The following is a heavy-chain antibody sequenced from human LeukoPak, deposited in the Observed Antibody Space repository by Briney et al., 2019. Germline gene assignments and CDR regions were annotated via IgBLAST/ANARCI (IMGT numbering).Heavy chain of an antibody. D-gene: IGHD6-19*01. CDR1: GGSISSYY. Sequence: SETLSLTCTVSGGSISSYYWSWIRQPPGKGLEWIGYIYYSGSTNYNPSLKSRVTISVDTSKNLFSLKLSSVTAADTAVYYCARTRGYASGSYFDSWGQGTLVTVSS. V-gene: IGHV4-59*01. CDR2: IYYSGST. J-gene: IGHJ4*02. CDR3: ARTRGYASGSYFDS.